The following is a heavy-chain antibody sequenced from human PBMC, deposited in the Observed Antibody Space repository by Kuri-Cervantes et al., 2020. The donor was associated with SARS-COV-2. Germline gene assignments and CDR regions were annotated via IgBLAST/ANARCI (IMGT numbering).Heavy chain of an antibody. CDR2: IYNVGST. CDR3: ARGRVSGTYFGYFDY. V-gene: IGHV3-53*01. D-gene: IGHD1-26*01. CDR1: GFTVSSNY. Sequence: GESLKISCAASGFTVSSNYMSWVRQAPGKGLECVSVIYNVGSTYYAESVKGRFTISRDNSKNTLHLQMNSLRAEDTAVYYCARGRVSGTYFGYFDYWGPGTLVTVSS. J-gene: IGHJ4*02.